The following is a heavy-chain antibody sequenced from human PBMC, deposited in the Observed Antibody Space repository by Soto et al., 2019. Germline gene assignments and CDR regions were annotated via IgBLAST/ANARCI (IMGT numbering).Heavy chain of an antibody. V-gene: IGHV1-18*01. D-gene: IGHD3-22*01. CDR2: ISVNSGTT. CDR1: GYNFNTYG. CDR3: ARNDTSGHYSDY. Sequence: QVQLVQSEAEVKKPGASVKVSCKASGYNFNTYGITWVRQAPGQGLEWMGWISVNSGTTNYAQKIQGRVTMTTDTSSSTAFMGLRSLRSDDTAVYYCARNDTSGHYSDYWGQGTLVTVSS. J-gene: IGHJ4*02.